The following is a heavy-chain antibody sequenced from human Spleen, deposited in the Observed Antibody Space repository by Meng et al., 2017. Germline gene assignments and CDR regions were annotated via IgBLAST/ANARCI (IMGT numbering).Heavy chain of an antibody. J-gene: IGHJ4*02. V-gene: IGHV1-2*02. D-gene: IGHD3-22*01. CDR3: ARDTTGHYYDSSGYLGGY. CDR2: INPNSGGT. CDR1: GYTFTGYY. Sequence: ASVKVSCKASGYTFTGYYMHWVRQAPGQGLEWMGWINPNSGGTNYAQKFQGRVTMTRDTSISTAYMELSTLRSDDTAVYYCARDTTGHYYDSSGYLGGYWGQGTLVTVSS.